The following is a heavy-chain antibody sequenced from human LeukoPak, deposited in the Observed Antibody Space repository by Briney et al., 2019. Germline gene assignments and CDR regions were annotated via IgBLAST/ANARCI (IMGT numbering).Heavy chain of an antibody. V-gene: IGHV3-7*01. CDR3: AKVDV. J-gene: IGHJ6*02. Sequence: GGSLRLSCAVSGFSISNYWMTWVRQAPGKGLEWVANIKQDGSEKNYVDSVKGRFTISRDNAKNSVYLQMNSLRDEDTAVYYCAKVDVWGQGTTVTASS. CDR1: GFSISNYW. CDR2: IKQDGSEK.